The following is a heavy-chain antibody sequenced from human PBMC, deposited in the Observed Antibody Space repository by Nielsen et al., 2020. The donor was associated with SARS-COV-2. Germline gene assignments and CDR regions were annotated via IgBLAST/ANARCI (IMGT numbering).Heavy chain of an antibody. J-gene: IGHJ2*01. D-gene: IGHD5-12*01. CDR2: IFPMVDIR. CDR3: ARSATNLIYWYFDL. CDR1: GGTFSTHS. Sequence: SVQVSCQASGGTFSTHSISWVRQAPGQGPEWMGRIFPMVDIRDYAQSFQGRVTITADKSTSTAYMELSSLSSEDTALYYCARSATNLIYWYFDLWGRGTLVTVSS. V-gene: IGHV1-69*02.